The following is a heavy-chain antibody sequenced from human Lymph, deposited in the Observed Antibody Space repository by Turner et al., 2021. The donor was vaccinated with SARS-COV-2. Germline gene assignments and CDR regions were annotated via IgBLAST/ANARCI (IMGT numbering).Heavy chain of an antibody. CDR3: ASFGGDYVFDY. CDR2: IIPIFGTA. CDR1: GGTFSGYG. J-gene: IGHJ4*02. D-gene: IGHD3-10*01. V-gene: IGHV1-69*01. Sequence: QVQLVQSGPEVKKPGSSVKVSCKASGGTFSGYGISWVRQTPGQGLELVGGIIPIFGTANYAQKFQGRVTITADESTSTAYMYLSSLRSEDKAVYYCASFGGDYVFDYWGQGTLVTVSS.